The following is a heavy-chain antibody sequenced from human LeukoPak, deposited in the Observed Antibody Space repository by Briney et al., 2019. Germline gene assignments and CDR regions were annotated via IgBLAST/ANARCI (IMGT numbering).Heavy chain of an antibody. D-gene: IGHD6-13*01. J-gene: IGHJ4*02. V-gene: IGHV3-23*01. CDR1: GFTFSSSA. CDR2: SGTDGDT. CDR3: VKKTPGTHPFDY. Sequence: GGSLRLSCAASGFTFSSSAMNWVRQAPGKGLEWVSASGTDGDTYYAASVKGRFTISRDNSKNTLYLQMTSLIAEDTAIYYCVKKTPGTHPFDYWGQGTLVTVSP.